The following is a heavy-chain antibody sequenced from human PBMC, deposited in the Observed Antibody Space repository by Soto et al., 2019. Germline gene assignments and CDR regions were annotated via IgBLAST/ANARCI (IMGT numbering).Heavy chain of an antibody. V-gene: IGHV4-59*01. J-gene: IGHJ4*02. CDR2: NSFSGGT. CDR1: VGSMSKYY. Sequence: TSATLSPTFTAPVGSMSKYYWRWIRLSPGKGLEWIGYNSFSGGTNYNPSLKSRVTMSIDTSKNQFSLKLSSVTAADKAVYYCARGSSGSNYYFDYWRQRSPDT. CDR3: ARGSSGSNYYFDY. D-gene: IGHD1-26*01.